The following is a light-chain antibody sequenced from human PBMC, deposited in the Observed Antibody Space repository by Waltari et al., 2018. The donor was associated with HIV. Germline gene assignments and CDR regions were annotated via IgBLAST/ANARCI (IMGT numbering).Light chain of an antibody. CDR3: QQYSSDPLT. CDR1: NSISNW. CDR2: KAS. J-gene: IGKJ4*01. V-gene: IGKV1-5*03. Sequence: DIQMTQSLSTVSASVGDKIILTCRASNSISNWLAWFQQKPGKAPKLLIYKASNLESGVPSRFSGSGSGTEFTLTINSLQPDDFATYFCQQYSSDPLTFGRGTRVEVK.